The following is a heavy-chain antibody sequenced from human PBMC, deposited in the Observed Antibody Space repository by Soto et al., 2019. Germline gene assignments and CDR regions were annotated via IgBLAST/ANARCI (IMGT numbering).Heavy chain of an antibody. J-gene: IGHJ4*02. CDR1: GFSLSASGVG. CDR2: IYWDDDK. D-gene: IGHD2-21*01. Sequence: SGPTLVNPTQTLTLTCSFSGFSLSASGVGVAWIRQPPGKALEWLALIYWDDDKRYRSSLENRLTITKDTSENQVVLTMTDMDPVDTATYYCSCAVCNQMWSYFDYWGPGILVTVSS. V-gene: IGHV2-5*02. CDR3: SCAVCNQMWSYFDY.